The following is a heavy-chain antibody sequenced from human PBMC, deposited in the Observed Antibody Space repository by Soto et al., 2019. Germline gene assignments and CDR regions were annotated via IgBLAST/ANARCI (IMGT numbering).Heavy chain of an antibody. Sequence: GASVKVSCKTSGYIFTDYYIHCVLQSPGQGLEWMGWINPNSGGTNYAQKFQDWVTMTRDTSINTAYMEVNSLRSDDTAVYYCARPSGYYPYYFDDWGQGTQVTVSS. CDR2: INPNSGGT. J-gene: IGHJ4*02. CDR1: GYIFTDYY. V-gene: IGHV1-2*04. CDR3: ARPSGYYPYYFDD. D-gene: IGHD3-22*01.